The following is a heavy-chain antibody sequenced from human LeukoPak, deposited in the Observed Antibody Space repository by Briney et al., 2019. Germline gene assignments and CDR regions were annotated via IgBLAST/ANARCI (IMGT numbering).Heavy chain of an antibody. CDR1: GFTFSSYW. V-gene: IGHV3-7*01. J-gene: IGHJ4*02. CDR3: ARILDYYDSSGGDY. D-gene: IGHD3-22*01. CDR2: IKQDGSEK. Sequence: GGSLRLSCAASGFTFSSYWMSWVRQAPGKGLEWVANIKQDGSEKYYVDSVKGRFTISRDNAKNSLYLQMNSLRAEDTAVYYCARILDYYDSSGGDYWGQGTLVTVSS.